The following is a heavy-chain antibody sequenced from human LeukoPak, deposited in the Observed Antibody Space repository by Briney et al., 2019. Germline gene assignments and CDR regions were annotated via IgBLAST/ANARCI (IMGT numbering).Heavy chain of an antibody. CDR3: AKNRAVVTLIRDAFDI. D-gene: IGHD4-23*01. J-gene: IGHJ3*02. CDR1: GFTFSSYA. V-gene: IGHV3-23*01. Sequence: PGGSLRLSCAASGFTFSSYAMSWVRQAPGKGLEWVSAISGSGGSTHYADSVKGRFTISRDYYKNTVYLQMNSLRVEDTAVYYCAKNRAVVTLIRDAFDIRGQGTTVIVSS. CDR2: ISGSGGST.